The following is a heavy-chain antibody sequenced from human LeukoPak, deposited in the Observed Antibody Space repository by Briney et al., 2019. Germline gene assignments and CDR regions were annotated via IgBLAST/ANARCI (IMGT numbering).Heavy chain of an antibody. Sequence: SETLSLTCTVSGGSISSHYWSWIRQPPGKGLEWIRYIYYSGSTNYNPSLKSRVTISVDTSKNQFSLKLSSVTAADTAVYYCARVQGYDFWSGYYTAGNWFDPWGQGTLVTVSS. CDR3: ARVQGYDFWSGYYTAGNWFDP. D-gene: IGHD3-3*01. J-gene: IGHJ5*02. CDR2: IYYSGST. CDR1: GGSISSHY. V-gene: IGHV4-59*11.